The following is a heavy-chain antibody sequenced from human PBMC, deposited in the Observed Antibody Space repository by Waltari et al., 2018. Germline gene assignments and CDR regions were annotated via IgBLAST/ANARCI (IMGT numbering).Heavy chain of an antibody. J-gene: IGHJ3*02. Sequence: QVQLQQWGAGLLKPSETLSLTCAVYGGSFSGYYWSWIRQPPGKGLEWIGEINHSGSTNYNPSLKSRVTISVDTSKNQFSLKLSSVTAADTAVYYCATTPWSYTGAFDIWGQGTMVTVSS. V-gene: IGHV4-34*01. D-gene: IGHD2-2*02. CDR3: ATTPWSYTGAFDI. CDR1: GGSFSGYY. CDR2: INHSGST.